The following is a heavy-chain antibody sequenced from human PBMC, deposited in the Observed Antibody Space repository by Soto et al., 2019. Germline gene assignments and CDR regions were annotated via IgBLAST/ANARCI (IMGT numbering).Heavy chain of an antibody. CDR3: ARDESVLIPAAQTSIFAS. J-gene: IGHJ4*02. V-gene: IGHV1-18*01. Sequence: SSVKVSCKGFGYSFMKYGINWVRQAPGQGLEWVGWVSPYSGYTHSAQKFHGRLTLTTDTAASTAYMELRILRSADTALYYCARDESVLIPAAQTSIFASWGQG. CDR1: GYSFMKYG. CDR2: VSPYSGYT. D-gene: IGHD2-2*01.